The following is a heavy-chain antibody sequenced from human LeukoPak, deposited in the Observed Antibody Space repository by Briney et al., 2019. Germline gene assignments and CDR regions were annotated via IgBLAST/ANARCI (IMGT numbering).Heavy chain of an antibody. CDR1: SGSISSSSYY. CDR3: ARDRGLGWFDP. J-gene: IGHJ5*02. Sequence: PSETLSLTCTVSSGSISSSSYYWGWIRQPPGKGLEWIGNIYYSGSTYYNPSLKSRVTISVDTSKNQFSLKLSSVTAADTAVYYCARDRGLGWFDPWGQGTLVTVSS. D-gene: IGHD7-27*01. V-gene: IGHV4-39*07. CDR2: IYYSGST.